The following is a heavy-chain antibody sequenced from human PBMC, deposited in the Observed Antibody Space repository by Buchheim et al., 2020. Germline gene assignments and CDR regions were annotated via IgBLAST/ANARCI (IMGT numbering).Heavy chain of an antibody. D-gene: IGHD6-13*01. CDR3: ARDGYSSSEGGGMDV. CDR1: GFTFSSYA. J-gene: IGHJ6*02. CDR2: ISYDGSNK. Sequence: QVQLVESGGGVVQPGRSLRLSCAASGFTFSSYAMHWVRQAPGKGLEWVAVISYDGSNKYYADSVKGRFTISRDTSKTTLYLQMNSRRAEDTAVYYCARDGYSSSEGGGMDVWGQGTT. V-gene: IGHV3-30-3*01.